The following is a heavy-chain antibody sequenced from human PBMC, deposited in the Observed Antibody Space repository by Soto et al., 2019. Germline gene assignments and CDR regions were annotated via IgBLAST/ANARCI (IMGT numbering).Heavy chain of an antibody. D-gene: IGHD2-8*02. CDR2: ISSSSSTI. CDR1: GFTFSSYS. Sequence: GGSLRLSCAASGFTFSSYSMNWVRQAPGKGLEWVSYISSSSSTIYYADSVKGRFTISRDNAKNSLYLQMNSLRDEDTAVYYCARERGTGYYYHGMDVWGQGTTVTVSS. CDR3: ARERGTGYYYHGMDV. J-gene: IGHJ6*02. V-gene: IGHV3-48*02.